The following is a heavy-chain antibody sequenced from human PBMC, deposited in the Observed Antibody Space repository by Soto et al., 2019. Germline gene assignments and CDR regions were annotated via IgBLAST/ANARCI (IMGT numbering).Heavy chain of an antibody. D-gene: IGHD4-17*01. CDR1: GFTFDDYA. CDR3: AKGASTTVFYFNDY. CDR2: ISWNSGNL. J-gene: IGHJ4*02. Sequence: EVQLVESGGGLVQPGRSLRLSCAASGFTFDDYAMHWVRQGPGKGLAWVSSISWNSGNLGYADSVKGRFTISRDNAKNSLYLQMNSLRGEDTALYYCAKGASTTVFYFNDYWGQGTLVTVSS. V-gene: IGHV3-9*01.